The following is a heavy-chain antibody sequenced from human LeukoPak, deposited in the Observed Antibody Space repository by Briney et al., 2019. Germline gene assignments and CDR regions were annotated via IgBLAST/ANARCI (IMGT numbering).Heavy chain of an antibody. Sequence: GGSLRLSCAASGFTFSSYSMNWVRQAPGKGLEWVSSISSSSSYIYYADSVKGRFTISRDNAKNSLYLQMNSLRAEDTAVYYCARVSIAARGGAFDIWGQGTMVTVSS. J-gene: IGHJ3*02. CDR1: GFTFSSYS. CDR2: ISSSSSYI. CDR3: ARVSIAARGGAFDI. V-gene: IGHV3-21*01. D-gene: IGHD6-6*01.